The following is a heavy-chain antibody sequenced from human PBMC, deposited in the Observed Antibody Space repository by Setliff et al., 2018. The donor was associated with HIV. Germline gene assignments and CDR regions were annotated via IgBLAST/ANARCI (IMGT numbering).Heavy chain of an antibody. J-gene: IGHJ6*02. Sequence: PGGSLRLSCAASGFTLSSYNMNWVRQAPGKGLEWVSYISDNRGIYADSVKGRFTISRDNAKKSLYLQMNSLSAEDTAVYYCARGGDSSASDHWGQGTTVTVSS. CDR1: GFTLSSYN. CDR2: ISDNRGI. V-gene: IGHV3-48*04. CDR3: ARGGDSSASDH. D-gene: IGHD6-19*01.